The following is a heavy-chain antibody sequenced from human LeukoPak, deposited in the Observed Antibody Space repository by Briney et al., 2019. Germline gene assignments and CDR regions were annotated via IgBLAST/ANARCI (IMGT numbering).Heavy chain of an antibody. Sequence: GASVKVSCKASGYTFTGYYMHWVRQAPGQGLEWMGWINPNSGGTNCAQKFQGRVTMTRDTSISTAYMELSRLRSDDTAVYYCARWDIVVVPAAGFDYWGQGTLVTVSS. D-gene: IGHD2-2*01. CDR2: INPNSGGT. V-gene: IGHV1-2*02. CDR1: GYTFTGYY. J-gene: IGHJ4*02. CDR3: ARWDIVVVPAAGFDY.